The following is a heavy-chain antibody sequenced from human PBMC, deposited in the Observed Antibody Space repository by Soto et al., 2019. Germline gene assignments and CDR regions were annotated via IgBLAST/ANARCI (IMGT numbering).Heavy chain of an antibody. J-gene: IGHJ6*02. CDR1: GFTFSSYG. CDR2: IWYDGSNK. V-gene: IGHV3-33*01. CDR3: ASSCIHNDYYYHYGMDV. D-gene: IGHD5-18*01. Sequence: QVQLVESGGGVVQPGRSLRLSCAASGFTFSSYGMHWVRQAPGKGLEWGAVIWYDGSNKYYAEAVKGRFTISRDNSKNMLYLQINRLSAEDTVVYYCASSCIHNDYYYHYGMDVWGQGPTVTVSS.